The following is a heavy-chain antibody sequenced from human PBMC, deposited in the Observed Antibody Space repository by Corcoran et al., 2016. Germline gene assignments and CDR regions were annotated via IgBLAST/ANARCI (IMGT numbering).Heavy chain of an antibody. CDR3: ARRRITMVRGVIGQVWDY. CDR1: GGSLSGYY. J-gene: IGHJ4*02. D-gene: IGHD3-10*01. CDR2: INHSGST. Sequence: QVQLQQWGAGLLKPSETLSLTCAVYGGSLSGYYWSWIRQPPGKGLEWIGEINHSGSTNYNPSLKSRVTISVDTSKNQFSLKLSSVTAADTAVYYCARRRITMVRGVIGQVWDYWGQGTLVTVSS. V-gene: IGHV4-34*01.